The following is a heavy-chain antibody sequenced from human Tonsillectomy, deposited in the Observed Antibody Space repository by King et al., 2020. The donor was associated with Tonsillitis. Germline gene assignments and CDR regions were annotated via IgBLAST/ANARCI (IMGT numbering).Heavy chain of an antibody. D-gene: IGHD3-10*01. V-gene: IGHV3-30*04. CDR1: GFTFSSYA. Sequence: VQLVESGGGVVQPGRSLRLSCAASGFTFSSYAMHWVRQAPGKGLEWVAVISYDGSNKYYADSVKGRFTISRDNSKNTLYLQMNSLRAEDTAVYYCARGGQAVRGVNGYWGQGTLVTVSS. CDR3: ARGGQAVRGVNGY. CDR2: ISYDGSNK. J-gene: IGHJ4*02.